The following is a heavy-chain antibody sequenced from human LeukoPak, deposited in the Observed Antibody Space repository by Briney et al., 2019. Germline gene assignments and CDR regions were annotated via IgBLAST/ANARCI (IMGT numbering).Heavy chain of an antibody. J-gene: IGHJ3*02. CDR2: IIPILGIA. V-gene: IGHV1-69*02. D-gene: IGHD3-10*01. CDR1: GDTFSSYT. CDR3: ARGGTYYYGSGSYYIENDAFDI. Sequence: ASVKVSCKASGDTFSSYTISWVRQAPGQGLEWMGRIIPILGIANYAQKFQGRVTITADKSTSTAYMELSSLRSEDTAVYYCARGGTYYYGSGSYYIENDAFDIWGQGTMVTVSS.